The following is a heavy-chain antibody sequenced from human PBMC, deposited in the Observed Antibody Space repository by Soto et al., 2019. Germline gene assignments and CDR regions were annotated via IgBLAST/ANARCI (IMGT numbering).Heavy chain of an antibody. CDR2: ISSSSSTI. J-gene: IGHJ6*02. Sequence: PGGSLRLSCAASGFTFSSYSMNWVRQAPGKGLEWVSYISSSSSTIYYADSVKGRFTISRDNAKNSLYLQMDSLRDEDTAVYYCARVKSRHLSGYYPPYYYGMDVWGQGTTVTVSS. D-gene: IGHD3-22*01. CDR1: GFTFSSYS. CDR3: ARVKSRHLSGYYPPYYYGMDV. V-gene: IGHV3-48*02.